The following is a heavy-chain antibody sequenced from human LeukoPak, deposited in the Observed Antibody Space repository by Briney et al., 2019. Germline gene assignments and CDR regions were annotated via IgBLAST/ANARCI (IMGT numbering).Heavy chain of an antibody. D-gene: IGHD3-3*01. CDR2: ISAYNGNT. CDR1: GYTFTSYG. CDR3: AREGMDFWSGLAFDI. Sequence: VASVKVSCKASGYTFTSYGISWVRQAPGQGLEWMGWISAYNGNTNYAQKLQGRVTMTTDTSTSTAYMELRSLRSDDTAVYYCAREGMDFWSGLAFDIWGQGTMVTVSS. J-gene: IGHJ3*02. V-gene: IGHV1-18*01.